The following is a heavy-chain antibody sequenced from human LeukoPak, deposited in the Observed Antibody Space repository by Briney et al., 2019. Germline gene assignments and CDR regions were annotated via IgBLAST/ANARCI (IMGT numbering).Heavy chain of an antibody. V-gene: IGHV3-30*18. CDR1: GFTFSNYG. CDR2: ISYDGSNK. Sequence: GGSLRLSCAASGFTFSNYGMHSVRQAPGKGLEWVAVISYDGSNKYYADSVKGRFTISRDNSKNTVYLQMNSLRVEDTAVYYCAKGGRYGSRYYLTPTYFDHWGQGTLVTVSS. J-gene: IGHJ4*02. D-gene: IGHD3-10*01. CDR3: AKGGRYGSRYYLTPTYFDH.